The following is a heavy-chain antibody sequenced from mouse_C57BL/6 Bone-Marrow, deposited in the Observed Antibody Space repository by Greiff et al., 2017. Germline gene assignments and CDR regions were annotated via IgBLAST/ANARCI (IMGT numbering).Heavy chain of an antibody. J-gene: IGHJ4*01. Sequence: EVMLVESGGGLVQSGRSLRLSCATSGFTFSDFYMEWVRQAPGKGLEWIAASRNKANDYTTEYSASVKGRFIVSRDTSQSILYLQMNALRAEDTAIYYCARDAKDFRAMDYWGQGTSVTVSS. CDR3: ARDAKDFRAMDY. V-gene: IGHV7-1*01. CDR1: GFTFSDFY. CDR2: SRNKANDYTT.